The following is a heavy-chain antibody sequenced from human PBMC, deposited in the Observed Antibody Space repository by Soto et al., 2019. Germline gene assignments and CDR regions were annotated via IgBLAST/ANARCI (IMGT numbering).Heavy chain of an antibody. V-gene: IGHV4-59*08. CDR3: ASLRTYGDYRFDYGMDV. Sequence: QVQLQESGPGLVKPSETLSLTCTVSGGSISSYYWSWIRQPPGKGLEWIGYIYYSGSTNYNPSLKSRVTISVDTSKNQFSLKLSSVTAADTAVYYCASLRTYGDYRFDYGMDVWGQGTTVTVSS. J-gene: IGHJ6*02. CDR2: IYYSGST. D-gene: IGHD4-17*01. CDR1: GGSISSYY.